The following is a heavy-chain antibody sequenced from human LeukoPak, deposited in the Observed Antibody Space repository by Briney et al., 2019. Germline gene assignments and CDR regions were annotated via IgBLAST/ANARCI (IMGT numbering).Heavy chain of an antibody. CDR3: AKNWYYDFWSGSPASGMDV. D-gene: IGHD3-3*01. Sequence: GGSLRLSCAASGFTFSSYAMSWVRQAPGKGLEWVSATSGSGGSTYYADSVKGRFTISRDNPKNTLYLQMNSLRAEDTAVYYCAKNWYYDFWSGSPASGMDVWGKGTTVTVSS. J-gene: IGHJ6*03. CDR1: GFTFSSYA. V-gene: IGHV3-23*01. CDR2: TSGSGGST.